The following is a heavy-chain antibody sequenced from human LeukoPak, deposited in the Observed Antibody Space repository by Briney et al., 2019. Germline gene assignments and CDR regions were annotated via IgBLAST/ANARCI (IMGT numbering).Heavy chain of an antibody. D-gene: IGHD2-21*01. CDR3: ARLKEFQKIFDY. CDR1: GGSISSSSYY. V-gene: IGHV4-39*01. CDR2: IYYSGST. Sequence: PSETLSLTCTVSGGSISSSSYYWGWIRQPPGKGLEWIGSIYYSGSTYYNPSLKSRVTISVDTSKSQFSLKLSSMTAADTAVYYCARLKEFQKIFDYWGQGTLVTVSS. J-gene: IGHJ4*02.